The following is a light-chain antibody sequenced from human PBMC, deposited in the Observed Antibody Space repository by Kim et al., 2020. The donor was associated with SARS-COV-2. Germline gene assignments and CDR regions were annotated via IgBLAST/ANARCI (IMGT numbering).Light chain of an antibody. CDR3: TSYTGANTVV. V-gene: IGLV2-14*03. CDR2: DVS. Sequence: QSALTQPASVPGSPGQSITISCTGTSSLVGNYNYVSWYQQHPDKAPKLIIYDVSYRPSGVSTRFSGSKSGNTASLTISGLQAADEADYYCTSYTGANTVVFGGGTKLTVL. CDR1: SSLVGNYNY. J-gene: IGLJ2*01.